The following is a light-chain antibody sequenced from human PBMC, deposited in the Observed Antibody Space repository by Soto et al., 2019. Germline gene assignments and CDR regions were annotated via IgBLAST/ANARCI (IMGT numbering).Light chain of an antibody. J-gene: IGLJ1*01. CDR1: NIGSKS. CDR3: PVWDSSSDHYV. Sequence: SYELTQPPSVSVAPGQTARITCGGNNIGSKSVHWYQQKPGQAPVLVVYDDSDRPSGIPERFSGSNSGNTATLTISRVEARDEADYYCPVWDSSSDHYVFGTGTKVT. CDR2: DDS. V-gene: IGLV3-21*02.